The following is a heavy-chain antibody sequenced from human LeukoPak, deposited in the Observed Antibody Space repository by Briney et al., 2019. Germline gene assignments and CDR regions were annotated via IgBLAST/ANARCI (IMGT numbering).Heavy chain of an antibody. CDR2: IYHSGST. J-gene: IGHJ4*02. CDR1: GYSISSGYY. CDR3: AREARYCSGGSCYEPDY. D-gene: IGHD2-15*01. V-gene: IGHV4-38-2*02. Sequence: SETLSLTCTVSGYSISSGYYWAWIRQPPGKGLEWIGSIYHSGSTYYNPSLKSRVTISVDTSKNQFSLKLSSVTAADTAVYYCAREARYCSGGSCYEPDYWGQGTLVTVSS.